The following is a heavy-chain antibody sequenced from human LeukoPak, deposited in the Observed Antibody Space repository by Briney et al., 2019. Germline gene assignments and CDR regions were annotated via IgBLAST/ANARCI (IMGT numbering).Heavy chain of an antibody. Sequence: GGSLRLSCAASGFTFSSYGMHWVRQAPGKGLEWVAVIWYDGSNKYYADSVKGRFTISRDNSKNTLYLQMNSLRAEDTAVYYCARGDYYDSSGYGGYWGQGTLVTVSS. CDR1: GFTFSSYG. CDR3: ARGDYYDSSGYGGY. J-gene: IGHJ4*02. V-gene: IGHV3-33*01. CDR2: IWYDGSNK. D-gene: IGHD3-22*01.